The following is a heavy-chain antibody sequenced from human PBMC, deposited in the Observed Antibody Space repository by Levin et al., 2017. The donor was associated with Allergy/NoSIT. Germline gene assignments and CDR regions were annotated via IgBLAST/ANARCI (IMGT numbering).Heavy chain of an antibody. Sequence: GESLKISCKASGYTFTGYYMHWVRQAPGQGLEWMGWINPNSGGTNYAQKFQGRVTMTRDTSISTAYMELSRLRSDDTAVYYCARVRGYSSGHGPDYWGQGTLVTVSS. J-gene: IGHJ4*02. V-gene: IGHV1-2*02. D-gene: IGHD6-19*01. CDR2: INPNSGGT. CDR3: ARVRGYSSGHGPDY. CDR1: GYTFTGYY.